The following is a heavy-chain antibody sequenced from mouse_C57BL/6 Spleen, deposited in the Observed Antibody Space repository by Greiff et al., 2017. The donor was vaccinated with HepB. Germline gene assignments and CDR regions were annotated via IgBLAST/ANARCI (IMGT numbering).Heavy chain of an antibody. D-gene: IGHD2-4*01. V-gene: IGHV1-80*01. CDR2: IYPGDGDT. CDR3: ARERDYDEGYFDY. J-gene: IGHJ2*01. Sequence: VQLQQSGAELVKPGASVKISCKASGYAFSSYWMNWVQQRPGKGLEWIGQIYPGDGDTNYNGKFKGKATLTADKSTSTAYMQLSSLTSEDYAVYFCARERDYDEGYFDYWGQGTTLTVSS. CDR1: GYAFSSYW.